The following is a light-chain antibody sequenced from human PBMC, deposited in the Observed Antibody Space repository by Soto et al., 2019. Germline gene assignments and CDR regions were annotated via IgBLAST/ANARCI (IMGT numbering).Light chain of an antibody. CDR2: ENY. J-gene: IGLJ1*01. CDR3: GTWDSSLTTFV. Sequence: QSVLTQPPSVSAAPGQKVTISCSGSSSDIGRNYVSWYKHLPRTAPKLLIYENYKRPSGIPDRFSGSKSGTSATLGITGLQTGDEADYYCGTWDSSLTTFVFGTGTQLTVL. CDR1: SSDIGRNY. V-gene: IGLV1-51*02.